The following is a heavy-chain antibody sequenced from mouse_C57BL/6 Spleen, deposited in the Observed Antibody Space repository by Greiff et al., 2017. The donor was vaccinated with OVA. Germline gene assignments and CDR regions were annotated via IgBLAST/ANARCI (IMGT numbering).Heavy chain of an antibody. Sequence: QVQLQQPGAELVRPGSSVKLSCKASGYTFTSYWMHWVKQRPIQGLEWIGNIDPSDSETHYNQKFKDKATLTVDKSSSTAYMQLSSLTSEDSAVYYCARGRDPYYFDYWGQGTTLTVSS. CDR3: ARGRDPYYFDY. J-gene: IGHJ2*01. CDR1: GYTFTSYW. CDR2: IDPSDSET. V-gene: IGHV1-52*01. D-gene: IGHD3-3*01.